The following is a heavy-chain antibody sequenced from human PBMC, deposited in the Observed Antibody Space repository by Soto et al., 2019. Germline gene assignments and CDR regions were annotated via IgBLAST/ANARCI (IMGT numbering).Heavy chain of an antibody. CDR2: ISGSGGSI. J-gene: IGHJ3*02. D-gene: IGHD4-17*01. CDR3: AKGNYNYGDALDI. Sequence: EVQLLESGGGLVQPGGSLRLSCAASGFTFSNHAMSWVRQAPRKGLEWVSAISGSGGSIFYADSVKGQFTISRDNSKNTLFLQMNSLRAEDTAVCFCAKGNYNYGDALDIWGQGTMVTVSS. CDR1: GFTFSNHA. V-gene: IGHV3-23*01.